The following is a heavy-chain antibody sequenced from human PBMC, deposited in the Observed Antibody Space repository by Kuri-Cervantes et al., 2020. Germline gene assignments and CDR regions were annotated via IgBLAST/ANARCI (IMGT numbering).Heavy chain of an antibody. V-gene: IGHV3-13*01. CDR2: IGTAGDT. CDR1: GFTFSSYD. Sequence: GGSLRLSCAASGFTFSSYDMHWVRQATGKGLEWVSAIGTAGDTYYPGSVKGRFTMSRDNAKNSLYLQMNSLRAEDTAVFYCARSAGWLDPWGQGTLVTVSS. CDR3: ARSAGWLDP. J-gene: IGHJ5*02.